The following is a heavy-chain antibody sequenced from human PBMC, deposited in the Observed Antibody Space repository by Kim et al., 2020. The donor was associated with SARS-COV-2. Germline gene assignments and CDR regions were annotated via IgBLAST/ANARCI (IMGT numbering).Heavy chain of an antibody. CDR2: ISGSGGST. Sequence: GGSLRLSCAASGFTFSSYAMSWVRQAPGKGLEWVSAISGSGGSTYYADSVKGRFTISRDNSKNTLYLQMNSLRAEDTAVYYCAKDSGSGLTGYLYYYYYGMDVWGQGTTVTVSS. V-gene: IGHV3-23*01. CDR1: GFTFSSYA. J-gene: IGHJ6*02. D-gene: IGHD3-9*01. CDR3: AKDSGSGLTGYLYYYYYGMDV.